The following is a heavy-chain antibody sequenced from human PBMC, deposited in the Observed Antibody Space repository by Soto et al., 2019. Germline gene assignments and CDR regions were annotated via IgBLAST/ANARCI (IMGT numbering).Heavy chain of an antibody. CDR1: GDSVSSNSAA. V-gene: IGHV6-1*01. Sequence: SQTLSLTCAISGDSVSSNSAAWNWIRQSPSRGLEWLGRTYYRSKWYNDYAVSVKSRITINPDTSKNQFSLQLNSVTPEDTAVYYCARGTTGYYGSGSCYKERTLRGGMDVWGQGTTVTVSS. CDR3: ARGTTGYYGSGSCYKERTLRGGMDV. CDR2: TYYRSKWYN. J-gene: IGHJ6*02. D-gene: IGHD3-10*01.